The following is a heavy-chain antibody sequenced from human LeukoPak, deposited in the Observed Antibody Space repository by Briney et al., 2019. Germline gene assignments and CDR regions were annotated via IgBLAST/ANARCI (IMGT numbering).Heavy chain of an antibody. CDR1: GGSISSSSYY. Sequence: SETLSLTCTVSGGSISSSSYYWGWIRQPPGKGLEWIGSIYYSGSTYYNPSLKSRVTISVDTSKNQFSLKLSSVTAVDTAVYYCARAYDVVPADYYFDYWGQGTLVTVSS. D-gene: IGHD2-2*01. J-gene: IGHJ4*02. V-gene: IGHV4-39*07. CDR3: ARAYDVVPADYYFDY. CDR2: IYYSGST.